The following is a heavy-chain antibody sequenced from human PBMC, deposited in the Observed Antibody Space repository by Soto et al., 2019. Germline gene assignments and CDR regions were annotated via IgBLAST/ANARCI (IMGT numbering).Heavy chain of an antibody. CDR1: GFTFSSYA. Sequence: GGSLRLSCAASGFTFSSYAMSWVRQAPGKGLEWVSSISRFSTDMYYADSVRGRFTISRDNARNSVFLQMDSLRAEDTAVYYCARVGAWFGEFDYFDYWGQGTPVTVSS. V-gene: IGHV3-21*01. CDR3: ARVGAWFGEFDYFDY. D-gene: IGHD3-10*01. CDR2: ISRFSTDM. J-gene: IGHJ4*02.